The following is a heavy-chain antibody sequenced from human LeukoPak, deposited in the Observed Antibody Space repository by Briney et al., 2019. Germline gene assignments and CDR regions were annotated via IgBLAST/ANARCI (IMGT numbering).Heavy chain of an antibody. CDR1: GGTFSSYA. CDR2: IIPIFGTA. D-gene: IGHD3-22*01. J-gene: IGHJ4*02. Sequence: ASVTVSCKASGGTFSSYAISWVRQAPGQGLEWMGGIIPIFGTANYAQKFQGRVTITADESTSTAYMELSSLRSEDTAVFYCAGSLKFITMIPHYWGQGTLVTAS. V-gene: IGHV1-69*13. CDR3: AGSLKFITMIPHY.